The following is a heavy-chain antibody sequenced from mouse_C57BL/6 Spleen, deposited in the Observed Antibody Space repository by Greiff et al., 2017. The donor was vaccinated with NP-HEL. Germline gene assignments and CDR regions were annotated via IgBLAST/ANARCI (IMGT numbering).Heavy chain of an antibody. CDR3: ARRIRDYFDY. CDR2: IYPSDSET. V-gene: IGHV1-61*01. Sequence: QVQLQQPGAELVRPGSSVKLSCKASGYTFTSYWMDWVTQRPGQGLEWIGNIYPSDSETHYNQKFKDKATLTVDKSSSTAYMQLSSLTSEDSAVYYCARRIRDYFDYWGQGTTLTVSS. J-gene: IGHJ2*01. CDR1: GYTFTSYW.